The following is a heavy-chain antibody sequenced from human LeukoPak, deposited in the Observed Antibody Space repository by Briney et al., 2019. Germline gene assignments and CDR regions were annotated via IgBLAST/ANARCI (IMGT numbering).Heavy chain of an antibody. CDR1: GYIFTLYG. D-gene: IGHD3/OR15-3a*01. J-gene: IGHJ4*02. Sequence: GASVKLSCTASGYIFTLYGISWVRQAPGQGLEWMGWIRRNNGNTNYARKFRDRVTITTDTSTSTAYMELRSLRSEDTAVYYCARDDYDLLSGYHWGQGTLVTVSS. V-gene: IGHV1-18*01. CDR2: IRRNNGNT. CDR3: ARDDYDLLSGYH.